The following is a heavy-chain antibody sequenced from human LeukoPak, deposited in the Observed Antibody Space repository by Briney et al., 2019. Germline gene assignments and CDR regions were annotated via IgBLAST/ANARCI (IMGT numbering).Heavy chain of an antibody. Sequence: ASVKVSCKASGYTFTSYGISWVRQAPGQGLEWMGIINPSGGSTSYAQKFQGRVTMTRDTSTSTVYMELSSLRSEDTAVYYCARGGTLYYYDSSGYGIDYWGQGTLVTVSS. CDR3: ARGGTLYYYDSSGYGIDY. CDR1: GYTFTSYG. J-gene: IGHJ4*02. D-gene: IGHD3-22*01. CDR2: INPSGGST. V-gene: IGHV1-46*01.